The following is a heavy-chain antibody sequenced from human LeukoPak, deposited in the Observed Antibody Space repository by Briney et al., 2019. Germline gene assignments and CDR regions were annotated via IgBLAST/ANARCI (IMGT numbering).Heavy chain of an antibody. J-gene: IGHJ4*02. CDR2: IYYSGST. D-gene: IGHD5-18*01. CDR1: GGSISSGSYY. CDR3: ARVGIQLWTLDY. V-gene: IGHV4-61*01. Sequence: SQTLSLTCTVSGGSISSGSYYWSWIRQPPGKGLEWIGYIYYSGSTNYNPSLKSRVTISVDTSKNQFSLKLSSVTAADTAVYYCARVGIQLWTLDYWGQGTLVTVSS.